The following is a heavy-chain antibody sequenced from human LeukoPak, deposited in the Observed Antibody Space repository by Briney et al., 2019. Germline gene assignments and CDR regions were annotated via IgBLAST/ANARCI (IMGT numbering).Heavy chain of an antibody. CDR1: GFTFSSYA. J-gene: IGHJ4*02. V-gene: IGHV3-30*01. CDR2: ISYDGSNK. Sequence: PGGSLRLSCAASGFTFSSYAMHWVRQAPGKGLEWVAVISYDGSNKYYADSVKGRFTISRDNFKNTLYLQMNSLRAEDTAVYYCAREAPGDYWGQGTLVTVSS. CDR3: AREAPGDY.